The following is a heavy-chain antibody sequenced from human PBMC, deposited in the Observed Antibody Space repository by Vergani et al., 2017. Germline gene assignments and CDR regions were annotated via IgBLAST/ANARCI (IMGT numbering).Heavy chain of an antibody. CDR1: GFTVSSNY. D-gene: IGHD2-15*01. CDR3: ARVGYCSGGSCDYYYHYGMDV. V-gene: IGHV3-66*02. J-gene: IGHJ6*02. CDR2: IYSGGST. Sequence: EVQLVESGGGLVQPGGSLRLSCAASGFTVSSNYMSWVRQAPGKGLEWVSVIYSGGSTYYADSVKGRFTISRDNSKNTLYLQMNSLRAEDTAVYYCARVGYCSGGSCDYYYHYGMDVWGQGTTVTVSS.